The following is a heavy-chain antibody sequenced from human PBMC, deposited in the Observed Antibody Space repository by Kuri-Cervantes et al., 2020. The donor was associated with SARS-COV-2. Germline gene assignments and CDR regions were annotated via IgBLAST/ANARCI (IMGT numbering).Heavy chain of an antibody. CDR3: ARDLDDFWSGYPLDY. V-gene: IGHV3-48*04. J-gene: IGHJ4*02. Sequence: GESLKISCAASGFTFSSYSMNWVRQAPGKGLEWVSYISSSGSTIYYADSVKGRFTISRDNAKNSLYLQMNSLRAEDTAVYYCARDLDDFWSGYPLDYWGQGTLVTVSS. CDR2: ISSSGSTI. CDR1: GFTFSSYS. D-gene: IGHD3-3*01.